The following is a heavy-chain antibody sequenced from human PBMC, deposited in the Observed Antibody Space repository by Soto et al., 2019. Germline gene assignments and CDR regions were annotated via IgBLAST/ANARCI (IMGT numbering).Heavy chain of an antibody. CDR1: GGSLGAYY. D-gene: IGHD2-21*01. Sequence: QVQLQESGPGLVEPSETLSLICTVSGGSLGAYYWTWIRQPPGKGLEWLVYISTTGVTNYNSSLKRRLPMSIHASKNKFSLNLSSVTAADRAMYFCARHGGDVVVVRGWGPGPQVTVSS. V-gene: IGHV4-4*08. J-gene: IGHJ4*02. CDR3: ARHGGDVVVVRG. CDR2: ISTTGVT.